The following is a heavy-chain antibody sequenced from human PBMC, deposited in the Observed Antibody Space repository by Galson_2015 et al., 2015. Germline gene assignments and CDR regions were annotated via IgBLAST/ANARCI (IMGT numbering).Heavy chain of an antibody. V-gene: IGHV1-2*04. J-gene: IGHJ3*02. D-gene: IGHD2-2*01. CDR2: INPNSGGT. CDR1: GYTFTGYY. Sequence: SVKVSCKASGYTFTGYYMHWVRQAPGQGLEWMGWINPNSGGTNYAQKFQGWVTMTRDTSISTAYMELSRLRSDDTAVYYCARVYCSSTSRYFGAFDIWGQGTMVTVSS. CDR3: ARVYCSSTSRYFGAFDI.